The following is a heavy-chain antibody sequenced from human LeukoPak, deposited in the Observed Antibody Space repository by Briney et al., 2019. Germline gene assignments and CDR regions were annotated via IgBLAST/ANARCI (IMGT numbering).Heavy chain of an antibody. CDR3: ARHGYDSSGSVDY. D-gene: IGHD3-22*01. J-gene: IGHJ4*02. CDR1: GGSISSYY. V-gene: IGHV4-4*09. Sequence: SETLSLTCTVSGGSISSYYWSWIRQPPGKGLEWIGYIYTSGSTNYNPSLKSRVTISVDTSKNQLSLKLSSVTAADTAVYYCARHGYDSSGSVDYWGQGTLVTVSS. CDR2: IYTSGST.